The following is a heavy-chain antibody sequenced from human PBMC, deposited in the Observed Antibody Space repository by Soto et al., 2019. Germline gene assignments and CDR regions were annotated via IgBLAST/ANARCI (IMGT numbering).Heavy chain of an antibody. Sequence: PGESLKISCKGSGYSFTSYWIGWVRQMPGKGLEWMGIIYPGDSDTRYSPSFQGQVTISADKSISTAYLQWSSLKASDTAIYYCARRWCSSSSCHHFDYWGQGTLVTVSS. V-gene: IGHV5-51*01. CDR2: IYPGDSDT. CDR1: GYSFTSYW. CDR3: ARRWCSSSSCHHFDY. D-gene: IGHD6-13*01. J-gene: IGHJ4*02.